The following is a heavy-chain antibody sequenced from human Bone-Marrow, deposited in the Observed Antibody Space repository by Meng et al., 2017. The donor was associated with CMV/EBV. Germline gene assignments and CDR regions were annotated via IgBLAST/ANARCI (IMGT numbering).Heavy chain of an antibody. Sequence: GGSLRLSCAASGFTFSSNDMHWVRQTTGKGLEWVSAIGTAGDTYYPGSVKGRFTISRENAKNSLYLHMNSLRVEDTALYHCARNGGYYYGMDVCGQGTTVTVSS. CDR2: IGTAGDT. J-gene: IGHJ6*02. CDR1: GFTFSSND. D-gene: IGHD3-16*01. V-gene: IGHV3-13*01. CDR3: ARNGGYYYGMDV.